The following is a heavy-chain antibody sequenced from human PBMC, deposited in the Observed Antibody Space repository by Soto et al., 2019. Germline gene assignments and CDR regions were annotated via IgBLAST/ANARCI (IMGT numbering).Heavy chain of an antibody. V-gene: IGHV1-69*01. CDR3: ARDLTSVRGS. CDR2: IIPIFDAT. D-gene: IGHD3-10*01. J-gene: IGHJ4*02. Sequence: QVQMVQSGAEVKKPGSSARVSCNVSGGTFSRHSISWVRQAPGQGLEWMGGIIPIFDATQYAQKFQGRLTITADESTTTFHMDLSGLRPEDPAIYYCARDLTSVRGSWGQGTLVTVS. CDR1: GGTFSRHS.